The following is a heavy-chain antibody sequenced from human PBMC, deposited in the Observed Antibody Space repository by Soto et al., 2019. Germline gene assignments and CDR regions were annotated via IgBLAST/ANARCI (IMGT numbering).Heavy chain of an antibody. D-gene: IGHD3-9*01. CDR3: ARDRSGLRYFDWLSEVDY. CDR1: GFTFSSYW. V-gene: IGHV3-7*05. Sequence: GGSLRLSCAASGFTFSSYWMSWVRQAPGKGLEWVANIKQDGSEKYYVDSVKGRFTISRDNAKNSLYLQMNSLRAEDTAVYYCARDRSGLRYFDWLSEVDYWGQGTLVTVSS. J-gene: IGHJ4*02. CDR2: IKQDGSEK.